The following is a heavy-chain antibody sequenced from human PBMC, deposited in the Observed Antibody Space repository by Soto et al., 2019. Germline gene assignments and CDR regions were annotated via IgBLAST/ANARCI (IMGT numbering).Heavy chain of an antibody. D-gene: IGHD6-6*01. J-gene: IGHJ4*02. CDR2: IYYSGST. CDR1: GGSISSYY. V-gene: IGHV4-59*01. CDR3: AREYSSSSIGYYFDY. Sequence: LSLTCTVSGGSISSYYWSWIRQPPGKGLEWIGYIYYSGSTNYNPSLKSRVSISVDTSKNQFSLRLSSVTAADTAVYYCAREYSSSSIGYYFDYWGQGTLVTVSS.